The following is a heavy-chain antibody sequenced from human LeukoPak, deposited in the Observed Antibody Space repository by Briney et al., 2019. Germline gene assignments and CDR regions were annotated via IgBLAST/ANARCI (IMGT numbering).Heavy chain of an antibody. CDR2: IIPIFGTA. V-gene: IGHV1-69*01. D-gene: IGHD6-19*01. CDR3: ASGHKAVAGDPASDY. Sequence: ASVKVSCKASGGTFSSYAISWVRQAPGQGLEWMGGIIPIFGTANYAQKFQGRVTITADESTSTAYMELSSLRSEDTAVYYCASGHKAVAGDPASDYWGQGTLVTVSS. J-gene: IGHJ4*02. CDR1: GGTFSSYA.